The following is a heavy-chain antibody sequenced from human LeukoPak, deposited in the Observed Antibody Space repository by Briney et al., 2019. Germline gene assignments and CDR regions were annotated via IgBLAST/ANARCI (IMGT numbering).Heavy chain of an antibody. D-gene: IGHD3-16*01. CDR3: ARGGGLDV. CDR1: GFTFSNFW. Sequence: PGGFLRLSCTASGFTFSNFWMGWVRQAPGKGLEWVANIKQDEAEKFYLGSVKGRFTISRDNAKNSLYLQMSNLRAEDTAVYFCARGGGLDVWGQGATVTVSS. V-gene: IGHV3-7*03. J-gene: IGHJ6*02. CDR2: IKQDEAEK.